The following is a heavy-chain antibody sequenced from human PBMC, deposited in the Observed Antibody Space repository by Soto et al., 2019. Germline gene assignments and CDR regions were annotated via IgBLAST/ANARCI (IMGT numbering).Heavy chain of an antibody. V-gene: IGHV5-51*01. D-gene: IGHD3-3*01. CDR1: GYSFTSYL. CDR3: ATPHCDFWSGLPSGMDV. CDR2: IYPGHSDA. J-gene: IGHJ6*02. Sequence: GEPLKISCKGSGYSFTSYLICWVRQMPGKGLELMGIIYPGHSDARYSPSFQGQVTISADKSISTAYLQWSSLKASDTAIYFCATPHCDFWSGLPSGMDVWGQGTTVTVSS.